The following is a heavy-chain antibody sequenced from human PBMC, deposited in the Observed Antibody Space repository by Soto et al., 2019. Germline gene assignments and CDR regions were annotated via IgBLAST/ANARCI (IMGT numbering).Heavy chain of an antibody. CDR2: ISWNSGSI. CDR3: AKGTFAQQLVFDY. D-gene: IGHD6-13*01. Sequence: EVQLVESGGGLVQPGRSLRLSCAASGFTFDDYAMHWVRQAPGKGLEWVSGISWNSGSIGYADSVKGRFTISRDTAKNSLYLQMNSLSAEDTALYYCAKGTFAQQLVFDYGGQGTLLTVSS. J-gene: IGHJ4*02. CDR1: GFTFDDYA. V-gene: IGHV3-9*01.